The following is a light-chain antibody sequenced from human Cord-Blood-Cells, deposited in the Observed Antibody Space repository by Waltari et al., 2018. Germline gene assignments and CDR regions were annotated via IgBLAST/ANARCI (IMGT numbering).Light chain of an antibody. J-gene: IGLJ1*01. V-gene: IGLV2-14*03. CDR2: DVS. Sequence: QSALTQPASVSGSPGQSITISCTGTSSDVGGYNYVSWYQQHPGKAPKRMIYDVSNRPSGVSNRCSGSKSGNTASLTISGLQAEDEADYYCSSYTSSSTYVFGTGTKVTVL. CDR1: SSDVGGYNY. CDR3: SSYTSSSTYV.